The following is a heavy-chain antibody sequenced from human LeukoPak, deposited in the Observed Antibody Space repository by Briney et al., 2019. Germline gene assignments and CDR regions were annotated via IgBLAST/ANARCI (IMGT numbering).Heavy chain of an antibody. CDR3: ARDLMGIAYRGAFYY. D-gene: IGHD6-13*01. J-gene: IGHJ4*02. Sequence: GGSLRLSCAASGFTFSSYGMHWVRQAPGKGLEWVAFIRYDGSNKYYADSVKGRFTISRDNAKNSQYLQMNSLRAEDTAVYYCARDLMGIAYRGAFYYWGQGTLVTVSS. V-gene: IGHV3-30*02. CDR1: GFTFSSYG. CDR2: IRYDGSNK.